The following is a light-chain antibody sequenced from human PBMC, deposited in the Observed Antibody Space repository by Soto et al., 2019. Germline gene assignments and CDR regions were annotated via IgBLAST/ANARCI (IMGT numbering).Light chain of an antibody. CDR1: SGHSSYA. CDR3: QTWVTGVV. V-gene: IGLV4-69*01. J-gene: IGLJ2*01. Sequence: QSVLTQSPSASASLGASVKLTCTLSSGHSSYAIAWHQQQPEKGPRYLMKLNSDGSHSKGDGIPDRFSGSSSGAERYLTLSSLQSEDEADYYCQTWVTGVVFGGGTKLTVL. CDR2: LNSDGSH.